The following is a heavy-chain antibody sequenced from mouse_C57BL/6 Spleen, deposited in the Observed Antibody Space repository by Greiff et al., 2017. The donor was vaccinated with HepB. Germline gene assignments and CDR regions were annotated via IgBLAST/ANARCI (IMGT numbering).Heavy chain of an antibody. D-gene: IGHD4-1*01. CDR1: GFTFSDYG. Sequence: EVMLVESGGGLVKPGGSLKLSCAASGFTFSDYGMHWVRQAPEKGLEWVAYISSGSSTIYYADTVKGRFTISRDNAKNPLFLQMTSLRSEDTAMYYCARLTGTSYAMDYWGQGTSVTVSS. CDR2: ISSGSSTI. J-gene: IGHJ4*01. V-gene: IGHV5-17*01. CDR3: ARLTGTSYAMDY.